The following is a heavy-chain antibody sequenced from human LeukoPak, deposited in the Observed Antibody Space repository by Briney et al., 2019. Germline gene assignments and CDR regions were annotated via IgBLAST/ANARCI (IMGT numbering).Heavy chain of an antibody. CDR2: INHSGST. CDR1: GGSFSGYY. J-gene: IGHJ4*02. CDR3: ARINYDSSGYSY. Sequence: SETLSLTCAVYGGSFSGYYWSWIRQPPGKGLEWIGEINHSGSTYYNPSLKSRVTISVDTSKNQFSLKLSSVTAADTAVYYCARINYDSSGYSYWGQGTLVTVSS. V-gene: IGHV4-34*09. D-gene: IGHD3-22*01.